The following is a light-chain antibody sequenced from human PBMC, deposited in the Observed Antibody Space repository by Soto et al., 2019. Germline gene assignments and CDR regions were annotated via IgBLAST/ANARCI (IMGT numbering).Light chain of an antibody. CDR3: SSYTSSSTLV. J-gene: IGLJ2*01. CDR2: DVS. V-gene: IGLV2-14*01. CDR1: SSDVGAYNY. Sequence: QSALTQPASVSGSPGQSITISCTGTSSDVGAYNYVSWYQQEPGKAPKLMIYDVSTRPSGISSRFSGSKSGNTASLTISGLQAEDEADYYCSSYTSSSTLVFGGGTKVTVL.